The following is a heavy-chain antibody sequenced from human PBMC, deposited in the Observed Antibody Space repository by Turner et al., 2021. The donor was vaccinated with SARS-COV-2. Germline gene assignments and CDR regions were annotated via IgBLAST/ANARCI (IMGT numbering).Heavy chain of an antibody. CDR1: GGSFSAYY. D-gene: IGHD3-10*02. V-gene: IGHV4-34*01. J-gene: IGHJ6*02. CDR2: IDKSGIT. CDR3: ARAALFAAPSGLDV. Sequence: QVQLQQWGAGLLRSSETLSLTCGVQGGSFSAYYWTWIRQIPGKGLEWIGQIDKSGITNYNPSLQSRVTISSDTSKNHRSLNLTSVTAADTAVYYCARAALFAAPSGLDVWGPGATVIVSS.